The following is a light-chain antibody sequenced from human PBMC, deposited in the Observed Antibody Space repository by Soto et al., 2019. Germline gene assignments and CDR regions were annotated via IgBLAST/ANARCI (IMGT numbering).Light chain of an antibody. Sequence: TGLMQPPLSQRMSPGAPVSIRCISRQRPLDSADGNTYLDWYAQKPGQSPQLLIYTLSSRASGVPDRFSGIGSRTDFTLKISRVEAEDVGVYYCMQRREFPITFGQGTRLVI. J-gene: IGKJ5*01. CDR1: QRPLDSADGNTY. CDR2: TLS. CDR3: MQRREFPIT. V-gene: IGKV2-40*01.